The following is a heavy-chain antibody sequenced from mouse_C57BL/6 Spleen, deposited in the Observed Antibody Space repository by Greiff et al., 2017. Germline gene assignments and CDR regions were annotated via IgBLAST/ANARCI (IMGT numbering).Heavy chain of an antibody. D-gene: IGHD1-1*01. V-gene: IGHV1-69*01. Sequence: VQLQQSGAELVMPGASVKLSCKASGYTFTSYWMHWVKQRPGQGLEWIGEIDPSDSYTNYNQKFKGKSTLTVDKSSSTAYMQLSSLTSEDSAVYYCARASDYYGSSDWYFDVWGTGTTVTVSS. CDR2: IDPSDSYT. CDR1: GYTFTSYW. J-gene: IGHJ1*03. CDR3: ARASDYYGSSDWYFDV.